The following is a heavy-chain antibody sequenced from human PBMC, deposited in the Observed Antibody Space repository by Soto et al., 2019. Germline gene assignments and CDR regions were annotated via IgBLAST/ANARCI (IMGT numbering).Heavy chain of an antibody. D-gene: IGHD3-10*01. Sequence: QITLKESGPTLVKPTQTLTLTCTFSGFSLSTSGVGVGWIRQPPGKALEWLALIYWDDDKRYSPSLKSRLTITKDTSKHQVVLTMTHMDPVDTAPYYCAHYPPTRARVGWFDPWGQGTLVTVSS. CDR1: GFSLSTSGVG. J-gene: IGHJ5*02. CDR3: AHYPPTRARVGWFDP. CDR2: IYWDDDK. V-gene: IGHV2-5*02.